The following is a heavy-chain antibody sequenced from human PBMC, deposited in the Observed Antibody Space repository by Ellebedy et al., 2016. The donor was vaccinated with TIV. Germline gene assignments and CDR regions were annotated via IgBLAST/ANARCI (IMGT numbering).Heavy chain of an antibody. Sequence: GESLKISCAASGFTFTNYWMHWVRQAPGRGLEWVANINQDGSNKYYVDSVKGRFTISRDNAKNSLYLQMNSLRAEDTAVYYCARSPYTGYSDLGFDYWGQGSLVTVSS. V-gene: IGHV3-7*01. D-gene: IGHD2-2*02. CDR3: ARSPYTGYSDLGFDY. CDR1: GFTFTNYW. J-gene: IGHJ4*02. CDR2: INQDGSNK.